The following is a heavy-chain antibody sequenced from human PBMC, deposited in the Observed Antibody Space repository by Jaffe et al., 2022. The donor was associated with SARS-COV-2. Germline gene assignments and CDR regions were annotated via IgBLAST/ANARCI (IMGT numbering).Heavy chain of an antibody. Sequence: QVQLVESGGGVVQPGRSLRLSCAASGFTFSSYGMHWVRQAPGKGLEWVAVISYDGSNKYYADSVKGRFTISRDNSKNTLYLQMNSLRAEDTAVYYCAKDMGYGVATISEHRADYYYYYGMDVWGQGTTVTVSS. CDR2: ISYDGSNK. V-gene: IGHV3-30*18. J-gene: IGHJ6*02. D-gene: IGHD5-12*01. CDR1: GFTFSSYG. CDR3: AKDMGYGVATISEHRADYYYYYGMDV.